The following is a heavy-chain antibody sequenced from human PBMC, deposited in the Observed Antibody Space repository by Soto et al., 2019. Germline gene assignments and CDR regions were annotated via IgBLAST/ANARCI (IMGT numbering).Heavy chain of an antibody. CDR1: GGSISSYY. J-gene: IGHJ5*02. D-gene: IGHD6-6*01. CDR3: ARVGWYSSSSYWFDP. V-gene: IGHV4-59*01. Sequence: PSETLSLTCTVSGGSISSYYWSWIRQPPGKGLEWTGYIYYSGSTNYNPSLKSRVTISVDTSKNQFSLKLSSVTAADTAVYYCARVGWYSSSSYWFDPWGQGTLVTVS. CDR2: IYYSGST.